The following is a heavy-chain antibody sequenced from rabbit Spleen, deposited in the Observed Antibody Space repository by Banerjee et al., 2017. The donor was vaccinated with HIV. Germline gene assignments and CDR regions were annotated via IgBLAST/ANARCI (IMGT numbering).Heavy chain of an antibody. CDR1: GVSLNDKDV. D-gene: IGHD3-1*01. Sequence: EQLEESGGGLVKPEGSLTLTCKASGVSLNDKDVMCWVRQAPGKGLEWIACIGAGTGTTYYASWAKGRFTISKTSSTTVTLQMTSLTAADAASYFCASALASVVGWNFSLWGQGTLVTVS. CDR3: ASALASVVGWNFSL. CDR2: IGAGTGTT. J-gene: IGHJ4*01. V-gene: IGHV1S45*01.